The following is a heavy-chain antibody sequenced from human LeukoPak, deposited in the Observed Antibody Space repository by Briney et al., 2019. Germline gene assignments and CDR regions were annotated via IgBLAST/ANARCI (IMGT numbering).Heavy chain of an antibody. CDR2: MNPNSGNT. Sequence: ASVKVSCKASGYTFTSYDINWVRQATGQGLEWMGWMNPNSGNTGYAQKFQGRVTITRNTSISTAYMELSSLRSEDTAVYYCAVTGYSSGWYYFDYWGQGTLVTVSS. V-gene: IGHV1-8*03. J-gene: IGHJ4*02. D-gene: IGHD6-19*01. CDR1: GYTFTSYD. CDR3: AVTGYSSGWYYFDY.